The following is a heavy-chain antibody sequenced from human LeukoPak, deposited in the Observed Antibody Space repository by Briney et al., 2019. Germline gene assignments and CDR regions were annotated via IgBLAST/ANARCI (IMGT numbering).Heavy chain of an antibody. CDR3: AREVMDNLRLDY. CDR2: INPSGGIT. J-gene: IGHJ4*02. D-gene: IGHD1-14*01. CDR1: GYTFNNYY. Sequence: GASVKVSCRASGYTFNNYYVHWVRQAPGQGLEWMGLINPSGGITSYAQKFQGRVTLTSDTSTNTVYMDLSSLRSEDTAVYYCAREVMDNLRLDYWGQGTLVTVSS. V-gene: IGHV1-46*02.